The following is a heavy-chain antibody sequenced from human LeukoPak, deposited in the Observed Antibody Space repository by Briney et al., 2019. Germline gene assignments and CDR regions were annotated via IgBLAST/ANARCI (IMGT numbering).Heavy chain of an antibody. Sequence: GGSLRLSCAVSGFTFSSYVMSWVRQAPGKGLEWVSAISGSGGSTYYADSVKGRFTISRDNSKNTLYLQMNSLRAEDTAVYYCAKVPLDYGGNPYFDYWGQGTLVTVSS. CDR2: ISGSGGST. V-gene: IGHV3-23*01. D-gene: IGHD4-23*01. J-gene: IGHJ4*02. CDR1: GFTFSSYV. CDR3: AKVPLDYGGNPYFDY.